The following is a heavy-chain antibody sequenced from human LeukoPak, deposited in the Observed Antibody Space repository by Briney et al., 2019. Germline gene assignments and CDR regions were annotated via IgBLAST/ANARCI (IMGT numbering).Heavy chain of an antibody. CDR2: ISAYNGNT. V-gene: IGHV1-18*01. D-gene: IGHD2-2*01. J-gene: IGHJ4*02. CDR3: ARDLGVVPAAIGYFDY. CDR1: GYTFTSYG. Sequence: ASVKVSCKASGYTFTSYGISWVRQAPGQGLEWTGWISAYNGNTNYAQKLQGRVTMTTDTSTSTAYMELRSLRSDDTAVYYCARDLGVVPAAIGYFDYWGQGTLVTVSS.